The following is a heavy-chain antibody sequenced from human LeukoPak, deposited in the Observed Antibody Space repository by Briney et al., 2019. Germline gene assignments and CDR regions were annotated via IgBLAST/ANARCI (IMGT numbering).Heavy chain of an antibody. CDR3: ARVDYDLYYFDY. D-gene: IGHD3-22*01. CDR2: ISAYNGNT. Sequence: SSVKVSCKASGGTFSSYTISWVRQAPGQGLEWMGWISAYNGNTNYAQKLQGRVTMTTDTSTSTAYMELRSLRSDDTAVYYCARVDYDLYYFDYWGQGTLVTVSS. J-gene: IGHJ4*02. V-gene: IGHV1-18*01. CDR1: GGTFSSYT.